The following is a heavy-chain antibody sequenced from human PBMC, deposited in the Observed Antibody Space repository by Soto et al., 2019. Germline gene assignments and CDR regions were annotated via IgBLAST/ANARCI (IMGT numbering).Heavy chain of an antibody. J-gene: IGHJ4*02. V-gene: IGHV3-15*01. CDR2: IKSKTDGGTT. D-gene: IGHD4-17*01. CDR1: GFTFSNAW. Sequence: GGSLRLSCAASGFTFSNAWMSWVRQAPGKGLEWVGRIKSKTDGGTTDYAAPVKGRFTISRDDSKNTLYLQMNSLKTEDTAVCYCTTLFYGDYVAKWGQGTLVTVSS. CDR3: TTLFYGDYVAK.